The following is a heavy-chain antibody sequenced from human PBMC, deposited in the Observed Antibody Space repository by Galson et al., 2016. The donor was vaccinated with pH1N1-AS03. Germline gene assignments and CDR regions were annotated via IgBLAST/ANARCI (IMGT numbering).Heavy chain of an antibody. V-gene: IGHV3-7*03. CDR1: GFTFSGYW. CDR3: AKGKDFWSGYPDDPFDI. D-gene: IGHD3-3*01. Sequence: SLRLSCAASGFTFSGYWMTWVRQAPGKGLQWVANIKQDGSEKYYVDSVKGRFTISRDNAKKSFYLQINSLRAEDTAVYYCAKGKDFWSGYPDDPFDIWGQGTMVTVSS. J-gene: IGHJ3*02. CDR2: IKQDGSEK.